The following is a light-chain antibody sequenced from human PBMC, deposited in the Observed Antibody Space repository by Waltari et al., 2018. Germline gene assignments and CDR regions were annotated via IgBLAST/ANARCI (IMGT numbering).Light chain of an antibody. Sequence: DIQMTQSPSSLSASVGDRVTITCRASQSISTYLNWYQEKPGKAPQLLIYAASRLQSGVPSRFSGSGSGTDFTLTISSLQPEDFATYYCQQTYISPQTFGQGTKEEIK. CDR1: QSISTY. CDR3: QQTYISPQT. V-gene: IGKV1-39*01. J-gene: IGKJ1*01. CDR2: AAS.